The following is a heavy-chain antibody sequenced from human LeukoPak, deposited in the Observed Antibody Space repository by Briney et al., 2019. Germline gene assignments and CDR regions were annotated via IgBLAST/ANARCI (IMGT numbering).Heavy chain of an antibody. J-gene: IGHJ4*02. CDR3: ASGQFTVTTLY. Sequence: GGSLRLSCAASGFTFSSYNMTWVRQAPGKGLEWVSYISSSSNTIYYADSVKGRFTISRDNANNSLYLQMNSLRAEDTAVYYCASGQFTVTTLYWGQGTLVTVSS. V-gene: IGHV3-48*01. D-gene: IGHD4-17*01. CDR1: GFTFSSYN. CDR2: ISSSSNTI.